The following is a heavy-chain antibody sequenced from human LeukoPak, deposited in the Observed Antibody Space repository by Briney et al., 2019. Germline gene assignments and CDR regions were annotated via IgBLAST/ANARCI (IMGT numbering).Heavy chain of an antibody. V-gene: IGHV4-38-2*02. CDR3: ARDYWWELLRRDWFDP. J-gene: IGHJ5*02. D-gene: IGHD1-26*01. CDR1: GYSISSGYY. Sequence: SETLSLTCTVSGYSISSGYYWGWIRQPPGKGLEWIGSIYHSGSTYYNPSLKSRVTISVDTSKNQFSLKLSSVTAADTAVYYCARDYWWELLRRDWFDPWGQGTLVTVSS. CDR2: IYHSGST.